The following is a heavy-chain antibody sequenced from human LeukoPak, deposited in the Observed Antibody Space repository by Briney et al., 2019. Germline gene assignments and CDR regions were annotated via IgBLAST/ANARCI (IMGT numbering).Heavy chain of an antibody. Sequence: SAKVSCKASGGTFSSYAISWVRQAPGQGLEWMGRIIPILGIANYAQKFQGRVTITADKSTSTAYMELSSLRSEDTAVYYCARSGYDTGTYGMDVWGQGTTVTVSS. CDR3: ARSGYDTGTYGMDV. J-gene: IGHJ6*02. CDR2: IIPILGIA. V-gene: IGHV1-69*04. D-gene: IGHD4-17*01. CDR1: GGTFSSYA.